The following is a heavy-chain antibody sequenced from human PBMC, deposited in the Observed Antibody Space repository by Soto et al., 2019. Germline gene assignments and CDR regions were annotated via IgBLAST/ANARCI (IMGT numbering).Heavy chain of an antibody. Sequence: GGSLRLSCAASGFTFSRYAMSWVRQAPGKGLEWVSAISTSGGSTYYADSVKGRFTISRDNPKNTIYLQMNSLRAEDTAVYYCAKGFYGSGSYYNDRAFDSWGQGTLVTVSS. J-gene: IGHJ4*02. V-gene: IGHV3-23*01. D-gene: IGHD3-10*01. CDR2: ISTSGGST. CDR1: GFTFSRYA. CDR3: AKGFYGSGSYYNDRAFDS.